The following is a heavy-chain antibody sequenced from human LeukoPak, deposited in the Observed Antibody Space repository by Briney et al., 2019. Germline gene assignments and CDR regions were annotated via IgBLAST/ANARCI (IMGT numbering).Heavy chain of an antibody. V-gene: IGHV3-23*01. CDR1: GFTFSSYA. CDR2: ISGSGGST. Sequence: GGSLRLSCAASGFTFSSYAMSWVRQAPGKGLEWVSAISGSGGSTYYADSVKGRFTISRDNSKNTLYLQMNSLRAEDTAVYYCAKDSKDNYDYGVYVLDFDYWGQGTLVTVSS. D-gene: IGHD4-17*01. J-gene: IGHJ4*02. CDR3: AKDSKDNYDYGVYVLDFDY.